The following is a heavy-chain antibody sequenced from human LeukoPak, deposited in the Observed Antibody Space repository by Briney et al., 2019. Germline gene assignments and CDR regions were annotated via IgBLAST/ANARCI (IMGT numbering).Heavy chain of an antibody. CDR1: GFAFASYW. Sequence: PGGSLRLSCAASGFAFASYWMSWVRQAPGGGLELVANISPDGSAKFCMASVKGRCAISRDNARTSLYLEMNSLRAEDTAVYYCANLAYSKFDYWGQGALVTVSS. CDR2: ISPDGSAK. J-gene: IGHJ4*02. V-gene: IGHV3-7*01. CDR3: ANLAYSKFDY. D-gene: IGHD4-11*01.